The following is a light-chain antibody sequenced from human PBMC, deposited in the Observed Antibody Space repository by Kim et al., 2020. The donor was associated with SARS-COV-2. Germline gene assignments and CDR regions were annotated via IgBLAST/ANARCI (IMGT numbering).Light chain of an antibody. CDR2: SNN. J-gene: IGLJ3*02. CDR3: AAWDDSLNGPV. V-gene: IGLV1-44*01. CDR1: SSNIGSNT. Sequence: GQRVTISCSGSSSNIGSNTVNWYQQLPGTAPKLLIYSNNQRPSGVPDRFSGSKSGTSASLAISGLQSEDEADYYRAAWDDSLNGPVFGGGTKLTVL.